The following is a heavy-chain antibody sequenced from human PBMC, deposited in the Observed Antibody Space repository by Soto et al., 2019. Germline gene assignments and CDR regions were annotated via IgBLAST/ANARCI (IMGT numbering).Heavy chain of an antibody. Sequence: QVQLVQSGAEVKKPGSSVKVSCKASGGTFSSYAISWVRQAPGQGLEWMGGIIPIFGTANYAQKFQGRVTITADESTSTAYMELSSLRSEDTAVYYCARGQDYYDSSGSNNGGHYYYYYGMDVWGQGTTVTVSS. D-gene: IGHD3-22*01. V-gene: IGHV1-69*01. CDR2: IIPIFGTA. CDR1: GGTFSSYA. CDR3: ARGQDYYDSSGSNNGGHYYYYYGMDV. J-gene: IGHJ6*02.